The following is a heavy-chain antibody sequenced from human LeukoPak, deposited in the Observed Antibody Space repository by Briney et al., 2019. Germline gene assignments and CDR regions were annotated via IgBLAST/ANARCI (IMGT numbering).Heavy chain of an antibody. D-gene: IGHD3-3*01. CDR2: INHSGST. Sequence: PSETLSLTCAVYGGSFSGYYWSWIRQPPGKGLEWIGEINHSGSTNYNPSLKSRVTISVDTSKNQFSLKLSSVTAGDTAVYYCARGSLRFLEWLPPFDPWGQGTLVTVSS. J-gene: IGHJ5*02. CDR1: GGSFSGYY. V-gene: IGHV4-34*01. CDR3: ARGSLRFLEWLPPFDP.